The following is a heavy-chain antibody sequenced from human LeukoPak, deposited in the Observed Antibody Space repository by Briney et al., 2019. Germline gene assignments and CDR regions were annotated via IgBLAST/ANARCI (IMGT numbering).Heavy chain of an antibody. J-gene: IGHJ4*02. CDR3: ARGDGYNFFDY. CDR1: GFTFSSYW. V-gene: IGHV3-74*01. Sequence: GGSLRLSCAASGFTFSSYWMHWVRQVPGKGLVWVSRIYSDGSSATYAESVKGRFTISRDNSENTLYLQMKSLRAEDTAVYYCARGDGYNFFDYWGQGTLVTVSS. CDR2: IYSDGSSA. D-gene: IGHD5-24*01.